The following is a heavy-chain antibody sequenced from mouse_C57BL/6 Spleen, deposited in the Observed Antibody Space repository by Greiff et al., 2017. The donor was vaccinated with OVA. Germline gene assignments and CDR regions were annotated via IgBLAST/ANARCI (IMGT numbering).Heavy chain of an antibody. CDR2: IDTETGGT. V-gene: IGHV1-15*01. CDR3: TREYYSHFDY. Sequence: VQLQQSGADLVRPGASVTLSCTASGYTFTDYEMRWVKQTPVHGLEWIGAIDTETGGTAYNQKFKGKAILTADKSTSTAYMELRSLTSEDAADYYGTREYYSHFDYGGQGTTLTVSS. D-gene: IGHD2-12*01. CDR1: GYTFTDYE. J-gene: IGHJ2*01.